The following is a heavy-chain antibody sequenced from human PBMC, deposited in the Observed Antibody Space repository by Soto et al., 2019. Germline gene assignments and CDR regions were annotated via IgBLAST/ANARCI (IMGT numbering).Heavy chain of an antibody. V-gene: IGHV3-30-3*01. CDR1: GFTFSSYS. D-gene: IGHD3-16*02. CDR2: ISYDGSNK. Sequence: GGSLRLSCAASGFTFSSYSMHWVRQAPGKGLEWVAVISYDGSNKYYADSVKGRFTISRDNSKNTLYLQMNSLRAEDTAVYYCAREVQYLVIRSGMDVWGQGTTVTVSS. CDR3: AREVQYLVIRSGMDV. J-gene: IGHJ6*02.